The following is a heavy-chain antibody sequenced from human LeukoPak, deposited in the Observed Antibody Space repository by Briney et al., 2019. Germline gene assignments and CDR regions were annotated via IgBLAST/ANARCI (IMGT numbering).Heavy chain of an antibody. CDR1: GFTFSSYG. CDR2: IGSDGNNK. J-gene: IGHJ4*02. V-gene: IGHV3-30*02. Sequence: GGSLRLSCAASGFTFSSYGMHWVRQAPGKGLEWVAFIGSDGNNKFYADSVKGRFTISRDTSKKMLFLQMNSLRAEDTAVYYCXKDFHGHYTFDYWGQGTLVTVSS. D-gene: IGHD3-3*01. CDR3: XKDFHGHYTFDY.